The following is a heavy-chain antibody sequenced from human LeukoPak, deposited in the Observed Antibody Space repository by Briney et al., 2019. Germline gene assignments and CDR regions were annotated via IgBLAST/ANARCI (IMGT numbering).Heavy chain of an antibody. V-gene: IGHV4-59*01. CDR1: GGSISNYY. CDR3: GRRPAVDGPIDN. CDR2: IYSSGTT. Sequence: PSETLSLTCAVSGGSISNYYWSWVRQPPGKGLEWIGRIYSSGTTDYSPSLKSRLTIAIDTSKNQFSLRLASVTAADTAVYYCGRRPAVDGPIDNWGQGILVAVSS. D-gene: IGHD3/OR15-3a*01. J-gene: IGHJ4*02.